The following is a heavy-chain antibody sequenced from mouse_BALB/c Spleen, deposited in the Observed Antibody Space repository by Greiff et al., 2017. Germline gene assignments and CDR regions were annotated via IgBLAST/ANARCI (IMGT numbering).Heavy chain of an antibody. CDR3: ARGDGYYGPTGFAY. V-gene: IGHV2-6-7*01. CDR1: GFSLTGYG. D-gene: IGHD2-3*01. Sequence: QVQLKESGPGLVAPSQSLSITCTVSGFSLTGYGVNWVRQPPGKGLEWLGMIWGDGSTDYNSALKSRLSISKDNSKSQVFLKMNSLQTDDTARYYCARGDGYYGPTGFAYWGQGTLVTVSA. CDR2: IWGDGST. J-gene: IGHJ3*01.